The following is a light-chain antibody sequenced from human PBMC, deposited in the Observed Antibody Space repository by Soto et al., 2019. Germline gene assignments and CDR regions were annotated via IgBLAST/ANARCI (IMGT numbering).Light chain of an antibody. J-gene: IGKJ4*01. CDR2: KAS. CDR1: QSISSW. V-gene: IGKV1-5*03. Sequence: DIQMTQSPSTLSASVGDRVTITCRASQSISSWLAWYQQKPGKAPKLLIYKASGLESGVPSRFSGSGSGTEFTLAISSLQPDDFATYYCQQYHSYPLTFGGGTKVDIK. CDR3: QQYHSYPLT.